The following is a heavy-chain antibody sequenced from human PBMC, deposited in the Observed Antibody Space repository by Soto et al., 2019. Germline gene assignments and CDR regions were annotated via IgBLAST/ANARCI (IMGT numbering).Heavy chain of an antibody. Sequence: SVKVSCKASGGTFSSYAISWVRQAPGQGLEWMGGIIPIFGTANYAQKFQGRVTITADESTSTAYMELSSLRSEDTAVYYCARQHIVVVTAAVPLLDIWGQGTMVTVS. D-gene: IGHD2-21*02. CDR1: GGTFSSYA. J-gene: IGHJ3*02. CDR3: ARQHIVVVTAAVPLLDI. V-gene: IGHV1-69*13. CDR2: IIPIFGTA.